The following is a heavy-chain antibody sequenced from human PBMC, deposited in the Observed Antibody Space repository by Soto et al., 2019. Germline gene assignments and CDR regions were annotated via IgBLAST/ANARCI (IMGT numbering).Heavy chain of an antibody. CDR2: ISSSNSYI. D-gene: IGHD3-16*02. CDR1: GFTFSSYS. Sequence: GGSLRLSCAASGFTFSSYSMNWVRHAPGKGLEWVSSISSSNSYIYYADSVKGRFTISRDNAKNSLYLQMNSLRAEDTAVYYCARDGDYVWGSYRWSDAFDIWGQGTMVTVSS. J-gene: IGHJ3*02. CDR3: ARDGDYVWGSYRWSDAFDI. V-gene: IGHV3-21*01.